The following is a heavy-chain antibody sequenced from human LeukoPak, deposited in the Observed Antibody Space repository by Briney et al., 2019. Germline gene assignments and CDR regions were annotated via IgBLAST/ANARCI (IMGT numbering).Heavy chain of an antibody. D-gene: IGHD2-2*01. Sequence: GRSLRLSCAASGFTFDDYAMHWVRQAPGKGLEWVSGISWNSGSIGYADSVKGRFTISRDNAKNSLYLQMNSLRAEDMALYYCAKGYCSSTSCRTFDYWGQGTLVTVSS. J-gene: IGHJ4*02. CDR3: AKGYCSSTSCRTFDY. CDR2: ISWNSGSI. CDR1: GFTFDDYA. V-gene: IGHV3-9*03.